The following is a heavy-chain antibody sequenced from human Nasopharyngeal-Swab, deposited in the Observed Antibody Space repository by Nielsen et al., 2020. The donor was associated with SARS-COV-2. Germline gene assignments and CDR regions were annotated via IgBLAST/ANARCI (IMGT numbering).Heavy chain of an antibody. CDR2: IYPADSDS. CDR3: VRRAFSASYFYFDY. J-gene: IGHJ4*02. Sequence: GESLKISCQGSGYIFTSYWIGWVRQMPGKGLEWMGIIYPADSDSRYSLSFQGQVSISVDKSISTAYLQWNILKASDTAIYYCVRRAFSASYFYFDYWGPGTLVTVSS. V-gene: IGHV5-51*01. D-gene: IGHD1-26*01. CDR1: GYIFTSYW.